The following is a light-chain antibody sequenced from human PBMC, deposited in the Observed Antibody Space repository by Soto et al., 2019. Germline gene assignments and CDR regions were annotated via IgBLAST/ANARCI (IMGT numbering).Light chain of an antibody. J-gene: IGKJ1*01. Sequence: EIVLTRSPATLSLSPGERATLSCKASHSVTNDYLAWYQQKPGQPPRLIIYDAVDRATGVPDRFIGSGSGTDFTLTISRLEPEDFAVYYCHQCAHSPLTFGQGTKVEVK. CDR1: HSVTNDY. CDR3: HQCAHSPLT. CDR2: DAV. V-gene: IGKV3-20*01.